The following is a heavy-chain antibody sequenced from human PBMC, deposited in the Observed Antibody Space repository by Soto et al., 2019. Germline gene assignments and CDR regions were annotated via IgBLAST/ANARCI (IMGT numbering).Heavy chain of an antibody. J-gene: IGHJ4*02. V-gene: IGHV3-23*01. CDR3: AKDYARGVLWFGFLHYFDY. Sequence: EVQLLESGGGLVQPGGSLRLSCAASGFTFSSYAMSWVRQAPGKGLEWVSAISGSGGSTYYADSVKGRFTISRDNSKNTLYLQMNSLRAEDTAVYYCAKDYARGVLWFGFLHYFDYWGQGTLVTVSS. CDR2: ISGSGGST. D-gene: IGHD3-10*01. CDR1: GFTFSSYA.